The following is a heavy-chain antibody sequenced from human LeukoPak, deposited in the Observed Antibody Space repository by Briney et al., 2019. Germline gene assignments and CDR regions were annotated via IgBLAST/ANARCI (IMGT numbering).Heavy chain of an antibody. CDR2: ISYNGDT. CDR1: GDSIDNSPYF. CDR3: ARRADYGNSYFDS. D-gene: IGHD4-17*01. Sequence: PSETLSLTCVVSGDSIDNSPYFWGWVRQPPGKGLEWVASISYNGDTYFNPSLKSRLIVSVDTPKNQFRLSSVTAADTAIYFCARRADYGNSYFDSWGQGALVTVSS. J-gene: IGHJ4*02. V-gene: IGHV4-39*01.